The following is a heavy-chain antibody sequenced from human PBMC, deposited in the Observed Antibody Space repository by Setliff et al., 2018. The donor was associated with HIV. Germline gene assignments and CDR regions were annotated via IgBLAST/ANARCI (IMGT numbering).Heavy chain of an antibody. V-gene: IGHV4-4*02. CDR1: GVSISNSNW. CDR3: ARDQRLSY. J-gene: IGHJ4*02. CDR2: VSHSGTT. Sequence: SETLSLTCAVSGVSISNSNWWTWVRQPPGKGLEWIGEVSHSGTTNYNPSLKSRVTMSVDKSKNQFSLKLSSVTAADTVVYYCARDQRLSYWGQGTLVTVSS.